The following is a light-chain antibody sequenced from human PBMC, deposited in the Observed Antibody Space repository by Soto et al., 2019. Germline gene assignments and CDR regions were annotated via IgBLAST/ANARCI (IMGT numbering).Light chain of an antibody. CDR1: QSVSSN. Sequence: EIVMTQSPATLSVSPGERATLSCRASQSVSSNLAWYQQKPGQPPRLLIYDASTRATGIPARFSGSGSGTEFTLTISSLQSEDFAVYYCQHYNNWPEFGQGTKVEIK. J-gene: IGKJ1*01. V-gene: IGKV3-15*01. CDR3: QHYNNWPE. CDR2: DAS.